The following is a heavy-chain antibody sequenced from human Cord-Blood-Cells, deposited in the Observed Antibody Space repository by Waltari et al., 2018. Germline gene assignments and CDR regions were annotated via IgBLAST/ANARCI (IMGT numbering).Heavy chain of an antibody. V-gene: IGHV3-23*01. CDR3: AKDPLGYSYGYYFDY. Sequence: EVQLLESGGGLVQPGGSLRLSCAASGFTFSSYAMSWVRQAPGKGLEWVSAISGSGGSTYYADSGKGRFTISRENSKNTLYLQMNSLRAEDTAVYYCAKDPLGYSYGYYFDYWGQGTLVTVSS. CDR1: GFTFSSYA. J-gene: IGHJ4*02. D-gene: IGHD5-18*01. CDR2: ISGSGGST.